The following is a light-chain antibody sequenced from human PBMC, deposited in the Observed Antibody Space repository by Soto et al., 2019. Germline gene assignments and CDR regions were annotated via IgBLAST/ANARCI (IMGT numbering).Light chain of an antibody. Sequence: EIVLTQSPATLSVSPGNRATLSCRASQRVNSDLAWYQQKPGQAPRLLIYGASTRATGTPTRFSGSGSGTEFTLPISSLQSADFADYFCQQYNNWPPYTFGQGTKLEIK. J-gene: IGKJ2*01. CDR3: QQYNNWPPYT. CDR1: QRVNSD. CDR2: GAS. V-gene: IGKV3-15*01.